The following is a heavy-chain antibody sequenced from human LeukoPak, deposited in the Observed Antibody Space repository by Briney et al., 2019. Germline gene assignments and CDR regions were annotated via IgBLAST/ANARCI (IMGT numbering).Heavy chain of an antibody. Sequence: SETLSLTCTVSGYSISSGYYWGWIRQPPGKGLEWIGSIYHSGSTYYNPSLKSRVTISVDTSKNQFSLKLSSVTAADTAVYYCARKDSYDSSRMGDWFDPWGQGTLVTVSS. CDR2: IYHSGST. CDR1: GYSISSGYY. V-gene: IGHV4-38-2*02. J-gene: IGHJ5*02. CDR3: ARKDSYDSSRMGDWFDP. D-gene: IGHD3-22*01.